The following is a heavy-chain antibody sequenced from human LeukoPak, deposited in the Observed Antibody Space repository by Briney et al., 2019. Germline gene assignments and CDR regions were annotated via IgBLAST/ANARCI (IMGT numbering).Heavy chain of an antibody. J-gene: IGHJ4*02. V-gene: IGHV3-30*03. D-gene: IGHD6-13*01. CDR1: GFTFSNSA. CDR2: ISFDGSND. Sequence: GGSLRLSCVTSGFTFSNSAIHWVRQSPGNGLEWVAVISFDGSNDYYAASVKGRFTISRDNSNNTLYLQMNTLRRDDTAVYYCARAGGYSRRGRGAEIDYWGQGTLVTVSS. CDR3: ARAGGYSRRGRGAEIDY.